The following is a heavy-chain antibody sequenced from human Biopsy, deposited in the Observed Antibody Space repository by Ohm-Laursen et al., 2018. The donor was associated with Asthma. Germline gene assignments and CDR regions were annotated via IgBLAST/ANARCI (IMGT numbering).Heavy chain of an antibody. CDR3: ASDFPKDYVRYNFQF. Sequence: SVKVSCKISGYSLTDLSMHWVRQAPGQGLEWMGGHDHEEGGTVNARRFQGRVTMTEDTSSDTAYMELSSLSSDDTAVYYCASDFPKDYVRYNFQFWGQGTLVTVSS. V-gene: IGHV1-24*01. D-gene: IGHD4-17*01. CDR1: GYSLTDLS. CDR2: HDHEEGGT. J-gene: IGHJ4*02.